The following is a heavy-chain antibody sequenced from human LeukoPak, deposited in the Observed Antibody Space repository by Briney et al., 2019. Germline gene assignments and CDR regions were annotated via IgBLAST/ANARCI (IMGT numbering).Heavy chain of an antibody. V-gene: IGHV3-23*01. CDR2: ISGSGVMT. CDR3: AREGDYVWGSYRYDY. D-gene: IGHD3-16*02. J-gene: IGHJ4*02. Sequence: GGSLRLSCAASGFTFSSYAMSWVRQAPGKGVEWVATISGSGVMTYYADSVKGRFTVSRDNSKNTLYLQMNGLRAEDTAVYYCAREGDYVWGSYRYDYWGQGTLVTVSS. CDR1: GFTFSSYA.